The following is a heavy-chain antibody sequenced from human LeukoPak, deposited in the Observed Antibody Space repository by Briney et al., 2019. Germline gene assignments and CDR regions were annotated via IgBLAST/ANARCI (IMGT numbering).Heavy chain of an antibody. D-gene: IGHD6-13*01. J-gene: IGHJ4*02. CDR3: ARARSSRRTHFDY. Sequence: GGSLRLSCAASGFTFSSYDMHWVRHATGKGLEWVSAIGTAGDTYYPGSVKGRFTISRENAKNSLYLQMNSLRAGDTAVYYCARARSSRRTHFDYWGQGTLVTVSS. CDR1: GFTFSSYD. V-gene: IGHV3-13*01. CDR2: IGTAGDT.